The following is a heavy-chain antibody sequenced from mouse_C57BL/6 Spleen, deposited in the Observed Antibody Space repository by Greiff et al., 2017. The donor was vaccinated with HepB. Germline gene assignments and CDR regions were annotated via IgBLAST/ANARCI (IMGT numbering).Heavy chain of an antibody. CDR2: IYPGDGDT. CDR1: GYAFSSSW. J-gene: IGHJ1*03. D-gene: IGHD2-4*01. CDR3: ASLYDYGWYFDV. Sequence: QVQLQQSGPELVKPGASVKISCKASGYAFSSSWMNWVKQRPGKGLEWIGRIYPGDGDTSYNGKFKGKDTLTADKSSSTAYMQLSVLTSEDSAVYFCASLYDYGWYFDVWGTGTTVTVSS. V-gene: IGHV1-82*01.